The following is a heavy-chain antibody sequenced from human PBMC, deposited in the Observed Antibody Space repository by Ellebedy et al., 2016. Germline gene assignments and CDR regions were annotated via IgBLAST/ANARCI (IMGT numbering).Heavy chain of an antibody. CDR2: IYPGDSDT. D-gene: IGHD6-6*01. CDR3: ARHGNTAARNYNYYGMDV. Sequence: GESLKISCKGSGDSFINYWIAWVRQKPGKGLEWMGIIYPGDSDTRYSPSFQGQVTISADKSISTAYLQWSSLKASDTAMYYCARHGNTAARNYNYYGMDVWGQGTTVTVSS. V-gene: IGHV5-51*01. J-gene: IGHJ6*02. CDR1: GDSFINYW.